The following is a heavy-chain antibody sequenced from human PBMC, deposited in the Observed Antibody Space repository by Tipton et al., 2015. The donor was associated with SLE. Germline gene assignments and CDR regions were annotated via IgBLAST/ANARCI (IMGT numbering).Heavy chain of an antibody. J-gene: IGHJ5*02. D-gene: IGHD4-17*01. CDR2: IHYSGTT. V-gene: IGHV4-39*01. Sequence: TLSLTCTVSGFSISSSSYTWGWIRQPPGKGLEWIGTIHYSGTTYYNPSLRSRVTISVDTSKNQFSLKLSSVTAADTAVYYCARLPTGFPNWFDPWGQGTLVTVSP. CDR3: ARLPTGFPNWFDP. CDR1: GFSISSSSYT.